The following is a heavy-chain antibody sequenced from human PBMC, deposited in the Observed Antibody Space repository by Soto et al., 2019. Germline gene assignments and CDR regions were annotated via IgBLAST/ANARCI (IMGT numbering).Heavy chain of an antibody. CDR3: TGRAVLSTVTSDF. V-gene: IGHV3-73*01. D-gene: IGHD4-4*01. CDR2: IRSKTNNYAT. J-gene: IGHJ4*02. CDR1: GFSFSGSA. Sequence: GGSLRLSCAASGFSFSGSAMHWVRQASGKGLEWVGRIRSKTNNYATAYAASVKGRFTISRDDSKNTAYLLMNSLKTEDTAVYYCTGRAVLSTVTSDFWGQGTLVTVSS.